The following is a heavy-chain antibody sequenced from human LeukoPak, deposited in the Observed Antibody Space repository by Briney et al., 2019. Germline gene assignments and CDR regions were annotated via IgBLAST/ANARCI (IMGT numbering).Heavy chain of an antibody. CDR1: GGSISSSSYY. Sequence: LSLTCTVSGGSISSSSYYWGWVRQAPGKGLEWISYISNSGNVMYYADSVKGRFTISRDNAKNSLYLQMSRLRAEDTAIYYCAGDPPIFGVGPNWFDSWGQGTLVTVSS. CDR3: AGDPPIFGVGPNWFDS. J-gene: IGHJ5*01. CDR2: ISNSGNVM. D-gene: IGHD3-3*01. V-gene: IGHV3-48*03.